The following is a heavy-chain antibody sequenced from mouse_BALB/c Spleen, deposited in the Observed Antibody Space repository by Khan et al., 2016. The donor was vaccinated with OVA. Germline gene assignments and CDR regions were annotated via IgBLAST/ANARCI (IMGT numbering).Heavy chain of an antibody. CDR2: INPSNGYT. D-gene: IGHD2-14*01. J-gene: IGHJ3*01. V-gene: IGHV1-4*01. CDR1: GYTFTSYT. CDR3: VRDGAYHRNDGWFAY. Sequence: QVRLQQSGAELARPGASVKMSCKASGYTFTSYTIHWIKKRPGQGLEWIGYINPSNGYTNYNQKFKDKATLTTDKSSTTAYLQLSSLTYDDSAVYNCVRDGAYHRNDGWFAYWGQGTLVTVSA.